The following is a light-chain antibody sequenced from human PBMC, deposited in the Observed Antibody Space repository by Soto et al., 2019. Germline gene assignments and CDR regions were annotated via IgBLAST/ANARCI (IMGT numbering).Light chain of an antibody. Sequence: DVHMTQSPSSLSASVGDSVTITCRASQDVAASLAWYQLKPGEAPKLLIYDVSNLESGVPSRFSGSGSGTDFTLTISTLQPEDFATYYCHQTFSTRSWTFGQGTKVDIK. J-gene: IGKJ1*01. V-gene: IGKV1-39*01. CDR3: HQTFSTRSWT. CDR1: QDVAAS. CDR2: DVS.